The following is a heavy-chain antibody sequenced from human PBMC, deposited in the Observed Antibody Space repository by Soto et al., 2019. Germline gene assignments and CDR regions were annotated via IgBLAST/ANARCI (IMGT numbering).Heavy chain of an antibody. J-gene: IGHJ4*02. CDR2: IIPIFGTP. CDR1: GGIFSTYA. V-gene: IGHV1-69*13. CDR3: ARDRDDYGSGNYYNRIDF. D-gene: IGHD3-10*01. Sequence: SVKVSCKASGGIFSTYAISWLRQAPGQGLEWMGGIIPIFGTPNYAQRFQGRVTITADESTSTAYMELSRLRSEDTAVYYCARDRDDYGSGNYYNRIDFWGQGSLVTVSS.